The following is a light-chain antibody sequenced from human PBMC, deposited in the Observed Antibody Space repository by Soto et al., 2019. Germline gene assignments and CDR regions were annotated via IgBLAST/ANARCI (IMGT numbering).Light chain of an antibody. CDR3: QQSYGTPRT. J-gene: IGKJ4*01. Sequence: DIQMSQSPSSLSASVGDRVTISCRAIHNIACYLNWYQQKPGKAPELLIYAASSLHSGVPSRFSGSGSGTHFILTIRSLQPEDFATYFCQQSYGTPRTFGGGTKV. CDR1: HNIACY. CDR2: AAS. V-gene: IGKV1-39*01.